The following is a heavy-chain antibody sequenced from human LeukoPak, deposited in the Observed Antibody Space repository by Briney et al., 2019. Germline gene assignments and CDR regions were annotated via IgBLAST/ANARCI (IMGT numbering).Heavy chain of an antibody. J-gene: IGHJ4*02. CDR2: INPNSGGT. CDR1: GYTFTGYY. CDR3: ARDRTKYCRSTSCPLDY. D-gene: IGHD2-2*01. V-gene: IGHV1-2*02. Sequence: ASVKVSCKASGYTFTGYYMHWVRQAPGQGLEWMGWINPNSGGTSYAQKFQGRVTMTRDTSISTAYMELSRLRSDDTAVYYCARDRTKYCRSTSCPLDYWGQGTLVTVSS.